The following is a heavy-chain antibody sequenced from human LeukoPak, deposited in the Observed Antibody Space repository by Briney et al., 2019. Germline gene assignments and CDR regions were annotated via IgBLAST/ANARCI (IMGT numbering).Heavy chain of an antibody. D-gene: IGHD3-10*01. J-gene: IGHJ6*03. CDR1: GFTFSSYA. CDR3: ARWGVELWFGELLSNYYYYYMDV. V-gene: IGHV3-23*01. Sequence: GGSLRLSCAASGFTFSSYAMSWVRQAPGKGLEWVSAISGSGGSTYYADSVKGRFTISRDNSKNTLYLQMNSLRAEDTAVYYCARWGVELWFGELLSNYYYYYMDVWGKGTTVTVSS. CDR2: ISGSGGST.